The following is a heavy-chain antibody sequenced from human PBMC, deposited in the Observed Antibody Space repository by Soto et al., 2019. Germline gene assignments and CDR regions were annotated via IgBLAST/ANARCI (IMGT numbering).Heavy chain of an antibody. D-gene: IGHD3-16*01. Sequence: QVQLVQSGAEVKKPGASVKVSCTASGYIFIHYYIHWVRQAPGQGLEWMAIINPNGGSTNYAQKFKGRDAVTSDTSTSTVSVELNSLGSDDTAVYVCARSIRQGEFWGEGTLVTVSS. CDR1: GYIFIHYY. CDR2: INPNGGST. J-gene: IGHJ4*02. CDR3: ARSIRQGEF. V-gene: IGHV1-46*01.